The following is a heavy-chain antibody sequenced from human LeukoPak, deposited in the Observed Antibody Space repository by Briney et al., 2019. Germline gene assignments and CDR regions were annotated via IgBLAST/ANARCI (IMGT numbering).Heavy chain of an antibody. V-gene: IGHV3-23*01. J-gene: IGHJ3*02. Sequence: GGSLRLSCAASGFGFSTYAMLWVRQAPGKGLEWVSGISGSGRTSFYADSVKGRFAISRDNSRNTLYLQMNSLRAEDTAVYYCAKDRVVRGIMGSFDIWGQGTMVTVSS. CDR1: GFGFSTYA. CDR2: ISGSGRTS. D-gene: IGHD3-10*01. CDR3: AKDRVVRGIMGSFDI.